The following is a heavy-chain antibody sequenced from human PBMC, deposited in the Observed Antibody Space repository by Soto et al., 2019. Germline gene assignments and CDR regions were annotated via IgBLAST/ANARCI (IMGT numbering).Heavy chain of an antibody. Sequence: QVRLVESGGGVVQPGGSLRLSCAASGFTFSNFAMHWVRQAPGKGLEWVALPSYDGNNKDYADSVKGRFTISRDNSKNTLFLQVNSLRPEDTAVYYCARERAIAATGIFDYWGQGTLVTVSS. CDR3: ARERAIAATGIFDY. CDR1: GFTFSNFA. D-gene: IGHD6-13*01. J-gene: IGHJ4*02. V-gene: IGHV3-30-3*01. CDR2: PSYDGNNK.